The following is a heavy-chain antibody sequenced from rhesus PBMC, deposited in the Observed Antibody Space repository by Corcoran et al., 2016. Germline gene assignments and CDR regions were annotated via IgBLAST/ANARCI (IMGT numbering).Heavy chain of an antibody. V-gene: IGHV4-122*02. Sequence: QVHLQESGPGLVKPSETLSLPCAVSGGSISSGYYYWTWIRQPPGKGREWIGYITYSGSTSYNPSLKSRVTISRDTSKNQCSLKLSSVTAADTAVYYCAAVAGVDYWGQGVLVTVSS. D-gene: IGHD4-29*01. CDR1: GGSISSGYYY. CDR3: AAVAGVDY. CDR2: ITYSGST. J-gene: IGHJ4*01.